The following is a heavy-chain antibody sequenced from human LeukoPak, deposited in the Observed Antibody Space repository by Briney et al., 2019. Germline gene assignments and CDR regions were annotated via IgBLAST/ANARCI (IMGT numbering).Heavy chain of an antibody. Sequence: PSQTLSLTCTVSGGSISSGTYYWSWIRQTAGKGLEWIGRIYTSGSTNYNPSLKSRVTISVDTSKNQFSLNLKSVTPEDTAVYYCARNLIPEQLVVNFWGQGTLVTVSS. CDR2: IYTSGST. J-gene: IGHJ4*02. CDR1: GGSISSGTYY. V-gene: IGHV4-61*02. D-gene: IGHD6-13*01. CDR3: ARNLIPEQLVVNF.